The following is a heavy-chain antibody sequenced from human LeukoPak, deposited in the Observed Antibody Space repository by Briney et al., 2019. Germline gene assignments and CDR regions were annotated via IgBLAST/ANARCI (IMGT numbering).Heavy chain of an antibody. Sequence: SGGSLRLSCAASGFIFSNYAMSWVRQAPGKGLEWVSGISGSDGSTYYADSVKGRFTISRDYSKNTLYVQMNSLRAEDTAVYYCAKARGFCSGGSCYNPFDPWGQGTLVTVSS. CDR2: ISGSDGST. CDR3: AKARGFCSGGSCYNPFDP. CDR1: GFIFSNYA. D-gene: IGHD2-15*01. V-gene: IGHV3-23*01. J-gene: IGHJ5*02.